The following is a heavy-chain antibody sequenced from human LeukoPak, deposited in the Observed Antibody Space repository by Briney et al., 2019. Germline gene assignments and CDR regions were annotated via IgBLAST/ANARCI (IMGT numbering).Heavy chain of an antibody. CDR2: ISSSGSTI. CDR1: GFTFRSYE. J-gene: IGHJ4*02. V-gene: IGHV3-48*03. CDR3: AREWSYNILTGYPDY. D-gene: IGHD3-9*01. Sequence: GGSLRLSCAASGFTFRSYEMNWVRQAPGKGLEWVSYISSSGSTIYYADSVKGRFTISRDNAKNSLYLQMNSLRAEDTAVYYCAREWSYNILTGYPDYWGQGTLVTVSS.